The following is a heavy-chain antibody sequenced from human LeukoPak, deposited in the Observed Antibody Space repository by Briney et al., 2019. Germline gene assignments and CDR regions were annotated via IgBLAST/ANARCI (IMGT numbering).Heavy chain of an antibody. Sequence: SETLSLTCVVSGGSISSSNWWSWVRQSPGKGLDWIGEIYHSGSTNYTPSLKSRVTISVDTSKNQFSLKVNSVTAADTAVYYCARSLLDFGGYSGKIEFFDFWGQGTLVTVSS. D-gene: IGHD4-23*01. CDR3: ARSLLDFGGYSGKIEFFDF. J-gene: IGHJ4*02. V-gene: IGHV4-4*02. CDR2: IYHSGST. CDR1: GGSISSSNW.